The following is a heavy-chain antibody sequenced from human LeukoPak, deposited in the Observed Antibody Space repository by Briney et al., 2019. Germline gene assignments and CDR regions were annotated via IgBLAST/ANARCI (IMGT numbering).Heavy chain of an antibody. Sequence: PSQTLSLTCTVSDGSISRGAHYWYWIRQHPGEGLEWIGYIYYSGSTYYNPSLKSRVTISVDTSKNQFSLRLTSVTAADTAVYYCARERAAAVDHWGQGTLVTVSS. CDR2: IYYSGST. V-gene: IGHV4-31*03. CDR3: ARERAAAVDH. J-gene: IGHJ4*02. D-gene: IGHD6-13*01. CDR1: DGSISRGAHY.